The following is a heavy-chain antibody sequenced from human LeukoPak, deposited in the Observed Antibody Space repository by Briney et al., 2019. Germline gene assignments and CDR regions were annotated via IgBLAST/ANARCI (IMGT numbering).Heavy chain of an antibody. Sequence: GGSLRLSCAASGFTFSSYAMSWVRQAPGKGLEWVSAISGSGGSTYYADSVKGRFTISRDNAKNSLYLQMNSLRAEDTAVYYCAKDGGAPLLWFGESLNMDVWGKGTTVTVSS. V-gene: IGHV3-23*01. CDR3: AKDGGAPLLWFGESLNMDV. CDR1: GFTFSSYA. CDR2: ISGSGGST. D-gene: IGHD3-10*01. J-gene: IGHJ6*03.